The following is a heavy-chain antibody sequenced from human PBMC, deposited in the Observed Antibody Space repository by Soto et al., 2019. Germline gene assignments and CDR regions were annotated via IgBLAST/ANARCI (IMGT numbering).Heavy chain of an antibody. D-gene: IGHD2-2*01. CDR1: GFTFTSSA. Sequence: SVKVSCKASGFTFTSSAVQWVRQARGQRLEWIGWIVVGSGNTNYAQKFQERVTITRDMSTSTAYMELSSLRSEDTAVYYCAAGLGYCSSTSCSLQYYYYYGMDVWGQGTTVTVSS. CDR2: IVVGSGNT. CDR3: AAGLGYCSSTSCSLQYYYYYGMDV. J-gene: IGHJ6*02. V-gene: IGHV1-58*01.